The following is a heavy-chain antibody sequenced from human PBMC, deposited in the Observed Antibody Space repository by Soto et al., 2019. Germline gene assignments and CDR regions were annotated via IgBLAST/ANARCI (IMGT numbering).Heavy chain of an antibody. D-gene: IGHD7-27*01. V-gene: IGHV3-30*18. CDR2: ISSDGTNT. Sequence: QVQLVESGGGVVQPGRSLRLSCAASGFTFTSYGMHWVRQAPGKGLEWVAVISSDGTNTRDADSVKGRFTISRDNSKNTLYLQMNILRAEDTAVYYCAKHSGHEGAFAICGQGTMVTVSS. CDR3: AKHSGHEGAFAI. CDR1: GFTFTSYG. J-gene: IGHJ3*02.